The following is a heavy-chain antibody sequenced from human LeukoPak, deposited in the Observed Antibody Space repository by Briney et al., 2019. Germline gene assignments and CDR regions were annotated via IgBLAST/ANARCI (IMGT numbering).Heavy chain of an antibody. D-gene: IGHD5-18*01. J-gene: IGHJ4*02. CDR3: ATRGYSYGYLSDY. CDR2: ISGSGGGT. CDR1: GFTFSSYA. V-gene: IGHV3-23*01. Sequence: GGSLRLSCAASGFTFSSYAMSWVRQAPGKGLEWVSAISGSGGGTYYADSVKGRFTIPRDNSKNTLYLQMNTLRAEDTAVYYCATRGYSYGYLSDYWGQGTLVTVSS.